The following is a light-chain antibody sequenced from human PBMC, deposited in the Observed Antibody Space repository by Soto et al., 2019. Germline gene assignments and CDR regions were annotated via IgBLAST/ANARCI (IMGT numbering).Light chain of an antibody. CDR3: QQYGSSGT. J-gene: IGKJ1*01. Sequence: EIVLTQSPATQSLSPGGRATLSCRASQTVTNHLAWYQQKAGQPPRLLIYGASNRATGIPDRFSGSGSGTDYTLTISRLEPEDFAVYYCQQYGSSGTFGQGTKVDIK. V-gene: IGKV3-20*01. CDR2: GAS. CDR1: QTVTNH.